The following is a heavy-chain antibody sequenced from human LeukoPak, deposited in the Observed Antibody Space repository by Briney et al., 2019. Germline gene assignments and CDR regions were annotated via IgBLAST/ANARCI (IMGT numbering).Heavy chain of an antibody. Sequence: SETLSLTCTVSGGYISSYYWSWIRQPPGKGLEWIGYIFNSGSTNYNPPLKSRVTISVDTSKNQFSLKLSSVTAADTAVYFCALGDCGSTSCYVFDYWGQGTLVTVSS. CDR2: IFNSGST. D-gene: IGHD2-2*01. CDR1: GGYISSYY. CDR3: ALGDCGSTSCYVFDY. J-gene: IGHJ4*02. V-gene: IGHV4-59*01.